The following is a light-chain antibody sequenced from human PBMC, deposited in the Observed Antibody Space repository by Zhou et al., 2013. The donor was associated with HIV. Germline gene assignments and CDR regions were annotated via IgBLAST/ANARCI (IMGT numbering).Light chain of an antibody. J-gene: IGKJ1*01. CDR1: QSISSY. Sequence: DIQMTQSPSSLSASVGDRVTITCRASQSISSYLNWYQQKPGKAPKLLIYAASSLQSGVPSRFSGSGSGTEFSLTISSLHPDDFATYYCQQYGTYPWSFGQGTKVEIK. CDR3: QQYGTYPWS. V-gene: IGKV1-39*01. CDR2: AAS.